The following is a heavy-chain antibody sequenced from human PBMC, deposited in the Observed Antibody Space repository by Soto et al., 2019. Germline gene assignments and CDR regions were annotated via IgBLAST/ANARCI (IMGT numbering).Heavy chain of an antibody. CDR1: EFTFSSYA. CDR3: VRGGLYSYGTNWFDP. D-gene: IGHD5-18*01. CDR2: ISSNGGST. J-gene: IGHJ5*02. Sequence: GGSLRLSCSASEFTFSSYAMHWVRQAPGKGLEYVSAISSNGGSTYYADSVKGRFTISRDNSKNTLYLQMSSLRAEDTAVYYCVRGGLYSYGTNWFDPWGQGTLVTVSS. V-gene: IGHV3-64D*08.